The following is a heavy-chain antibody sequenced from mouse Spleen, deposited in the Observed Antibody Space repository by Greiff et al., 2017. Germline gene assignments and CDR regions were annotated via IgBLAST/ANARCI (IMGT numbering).Heavy chain of an antibody. Sequence: EVQVVESGPGLVKPSQSLSLTCSVTGYSITSGYYWNWIRQFPGNKLEWMGYISYDGSNNYNPSLKNRISITRDTSKNQFFLKLNSVTTEDTATYYCARGSYYGYDFDYWGQGTTLTVSS. D-gene: IGHD1-2*01. CDR2: ISYDGSN. CDR3: ARGSYYGYDFDY. J-gene: IGHJ2*01. V-gene: IGHV3-6*01. CDR1: GYSITSGYY.